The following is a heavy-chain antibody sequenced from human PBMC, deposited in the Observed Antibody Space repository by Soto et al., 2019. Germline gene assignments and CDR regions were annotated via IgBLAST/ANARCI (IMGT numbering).Heavy chain of an antibody. Sequence: PGGSLRLSCAVSGFTVSYNYMNWVRQVPGKGLEAISAVSTSGRSTYYADSVKDRFTISRDNSKNTLFLQMGSLRPEDTAIYYCVKQAHGLDGVAFDYWGQGTQVTVS. J-gene: IGHJ4*02. CDR3: VKQAHGLDGVAFDY. V-gene: IGHV3-64D*06. CDR1: GFTVSYNY. CDR2: VSTSGRST. D-gene: IGHD2-15*01.